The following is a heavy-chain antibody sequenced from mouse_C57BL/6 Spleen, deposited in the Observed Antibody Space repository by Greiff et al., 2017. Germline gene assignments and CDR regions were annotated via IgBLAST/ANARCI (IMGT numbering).Heavy chain of an antibody. D-gene: IGHD2-5*01. Sequence: QVQLQQSGAELARPGASVKLSCKASGYTFTSYGISWVKQRTGQGLEWIGEIYPRSGNTYYNEKFKGKATLTADKSSSTAYMELRSLTSEDSAVYFCARLRDYSNHWYFDVWGTGTTVTVSS. CDR2: IYPRSGNT. V-gene: IGHV1-81*01. CDR1: GYTFTSYG. J-gene: IGHJ1*03. CDR3: ARLRDYSNHWYFDV.